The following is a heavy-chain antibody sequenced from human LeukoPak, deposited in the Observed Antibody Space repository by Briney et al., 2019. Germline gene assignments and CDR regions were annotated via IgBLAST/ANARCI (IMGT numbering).Heavy chain of an antibody. D-gene: IGHD3-22*01. J-gene: IGHJ4*02. V-gene: IGHV3-23*01. Sequence: GGSLRLSCAASGFTFSSYAMGWVRQAPGEGLEWVSAVSWGGGSTYYADSVKGRLTVSRDNAKNSLYLQMNSLRAADTAVYYRAKEGPRIVVAIKPHFDYWGQGTMVSVPS. CDR3: AKEGPRIVVAIKPHFDY. CDR2: VSWGGGST. CDR1: GFTFSSYA.